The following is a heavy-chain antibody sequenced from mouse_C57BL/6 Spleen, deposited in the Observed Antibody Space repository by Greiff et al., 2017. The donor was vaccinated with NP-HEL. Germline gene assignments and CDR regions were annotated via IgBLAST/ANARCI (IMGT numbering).Heavy chain of an antibody. V-gene: IGHV1-22*01. CDR2: INTNNGGT. J-gene: IGHJ2*01. D-gene: IGHD2-4*01. CDR1: GYTFTDYN. Sequence: EVQLQQSGPELVKPGASVKMSCKASGYTFTDYNMHWVKQRHGKSLEWIGYINTNNGGTSYNQKFKGKATLTVDKYSSTAYMELRRLTSEASAVYYCARYGILRRTAYDFDAGGQGTTRTVSS. CDR3: ARYGILRRTAYDFDA.